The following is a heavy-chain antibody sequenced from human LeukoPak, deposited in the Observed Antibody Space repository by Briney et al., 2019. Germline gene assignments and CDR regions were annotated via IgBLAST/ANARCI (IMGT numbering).Heavy chain of an antibody. J-gene: IGHJ4*02. Sequence: SVKVSCKASGGTFSSYAISWVRQAPGQGLEWMGGIIPIFGTANYAQKFQGRVTITTDESTSTAYMELSSLRSEDTAVYYCASPGSGYSYGYLGYWGQGTLVTVSS. CDR3: ASPGSGYSYGYLGY. D-gene: IGHD5-18*01. V-gene: IGHV1-69*05. CDR1: GGTFSSYA. CDR2: IIPIFGTA.